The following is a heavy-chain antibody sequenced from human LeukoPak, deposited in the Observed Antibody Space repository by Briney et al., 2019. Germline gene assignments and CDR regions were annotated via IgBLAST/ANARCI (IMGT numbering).Heavy chain of an antibody. CDR3: ARVRSVGGNPHAFNI. CDR2: ISGNGGST. V-gene: IGHV3-23*01. CDR1: GFTFISYA. J-gene: IGHJ3*02. Sequence: GGSLRLSCAASGFTFISYAMSWVRQAPGKGLEWVSAISGNGGSTYYADSVKGRFSISRDNSKNTLYLQMNSLRAEDTAVYYCARVRSVGGNPHAFNIWGQGTMVTVSS. D-gene: IGHD4-23*01.